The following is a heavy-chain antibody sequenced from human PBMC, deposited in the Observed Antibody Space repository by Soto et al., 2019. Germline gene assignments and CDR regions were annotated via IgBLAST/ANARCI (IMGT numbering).Heavy chain of an antibody. D-gene: IGHD3-10*01. J-gene: IGHJ5*02. Sequence: GGSLRLSCAASGFTFSSYAMSWVRQAPGKGLEWVSGISDSGGSTYYADSVKGRFTISRDNSKNTLYLQMNSLRAEDTAVYYCAKHASRNVFGWFDPWGQGTLVTVSS. CDR2: ISDSGGST. CDR1: GFTFSSYA. V-gene: IGHV3-23*01. CDR3: AKHASRNVFGWFDP.